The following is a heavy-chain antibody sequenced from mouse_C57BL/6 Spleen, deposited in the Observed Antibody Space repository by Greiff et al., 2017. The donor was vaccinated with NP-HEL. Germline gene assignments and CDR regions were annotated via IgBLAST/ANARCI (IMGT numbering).Heavy chain of an antibody. D-gene: IGHD2-14*01. Sequence: QVQLQQPGAELVRPGSSVKLSCKASGYTFTSYWMDWVKQRPGQGLEWIGNIYPSDSETPYNQKFKDKATLTVDKSSSTAYMQLSSLTSEDSAVYYCARRYDGFDYWGQGTTLTVSS. CDR2: IYPSDSET. CDR3: ARRYDGFDY. CDR1: GYTFTSYW. J-gene: IGHJ2*01. V-gene: IGHV1-61*01.